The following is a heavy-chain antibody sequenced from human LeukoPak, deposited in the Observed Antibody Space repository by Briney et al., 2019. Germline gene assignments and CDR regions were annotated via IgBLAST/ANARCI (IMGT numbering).Heavy chain of an antibody. J-gene: IGHJ4*02. CDR1: GFIFRSYG. CDR3: AKVVGDDSSGYPYYFDY. Sequence: GGSLRLSCAASGFIFRSYGMHWVRQAPGKGLEWVAFIRYDGSNKYYADSVKGRFAISRDNSKNTLYLQMNSLRAEDTAVYYCAKVVGDDSSGYPYYFDYWGQGTLVTVSS. V-gene: IGHV3-30*02. CDR2: IRYDGSNK. D-gene: IGHD3-22*01.